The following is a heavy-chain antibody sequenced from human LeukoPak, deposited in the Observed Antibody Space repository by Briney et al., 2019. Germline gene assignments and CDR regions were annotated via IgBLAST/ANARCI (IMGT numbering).Heavy chain of an antibody. Sequence: GASVKVSCKASGGTFSSYAISWVRQAPGQGLEWMGGIIPIFGTANYAQKFQGRVTITADESTSTAYMELSSLRSEDTAVYYCASPSLDLLLPTRHDAFDIRGQGTMVTVSS. CDR3: ASPSLDLLLPTRHDAFDI. J-gene: IGHJ3*02. V-gene: IGHV1-69*13. CDR1: GGTFSSYA. D-gene: IGHD1-26*01. CDR2: IIPIFGTA.